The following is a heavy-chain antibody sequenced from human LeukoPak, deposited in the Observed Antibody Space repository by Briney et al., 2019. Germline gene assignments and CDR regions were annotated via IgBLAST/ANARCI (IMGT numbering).Heavy chain of an antibody. CDR3: ARHERDASLNHALDI. Sequence: PSLTVSLACTVSGGSINNYYWSWIRQPPGKGLEWIGYIYYSGSTSYNPSLKSRVTISVDTSKNQFSLKLSSVTAADTAVYYCARHERDASLNHALDIWGQGTMVTVSS. CDR2: IYYSGST. CDR1: GGSINNYY. D-gene: IGHD5-24*01. V-gene: IGHV4-59*08. J-gene: IGHJ3*02.